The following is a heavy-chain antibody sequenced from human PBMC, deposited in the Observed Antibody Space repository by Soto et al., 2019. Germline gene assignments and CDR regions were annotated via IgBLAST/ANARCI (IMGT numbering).Heavy chain of an antibody. J-gene: IGHJ4*02. D-gene: IGHD3-10*01. CDR3: ARRIGEGYWGTYALDY. V-gene: IGHV1-69*06. Sequence: QVQLVQSGAEVKKPGSSVKVSCKTSGGTFTNYAISWVRQAPGQGLEWMGGIIPLIGTANYAQKFEGRVNITADTANEAANMERGRIKSEYTCVYYGARRIGEGYWGTYALDYWGQGTLVTVSS. CDR2: IIPLIGTA. CDR1: GGTFTNYA.